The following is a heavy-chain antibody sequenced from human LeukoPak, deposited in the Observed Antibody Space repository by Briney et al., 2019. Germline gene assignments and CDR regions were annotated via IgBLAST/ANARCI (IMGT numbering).Heavy chain of an antibody. CDR2: IYYSGST. CDR3: ARLRPWYFDL. CDR1: GGSISSSSYY. J-gene: IGHJ2*01. V-gene: IGHV4-39*01. Sequence: SETLSLTCTVSGGSISSSSYYWGWICQPPGKGLEWIGSIYYSGSTYYNPSLKSRVTISVDTSKNQFSLKLSSVTAADTAVYYCARLRPWYFDLWGRGTLVTVSS.